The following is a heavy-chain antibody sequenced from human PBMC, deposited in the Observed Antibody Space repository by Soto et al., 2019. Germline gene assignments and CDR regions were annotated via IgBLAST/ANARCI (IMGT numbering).Heavy chain of an antibody. V-gene: IGHV4-39*01. CDR2: FYYTGST. J-gene: IGHJ5*02. CDR3: ARPIEGGTSGYYH. D-gene: IGHD3-22*01. Sequence: SETLSLTCTVSGGSISSSNYYWAWIRQPPGKGLEWIGSFYYTGSTYYNPSLRSRVTISVDTSKNQFSLKLSSVTAADTAVYYCARPIEGGTSGYYHWGQGTLVTVSS. CDR1: GGSISSSNYY.